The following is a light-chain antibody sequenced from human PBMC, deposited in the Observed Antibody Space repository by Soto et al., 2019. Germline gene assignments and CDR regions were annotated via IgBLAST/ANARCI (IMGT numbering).Light chain of an antibody. CDR1: SSDVGAYNF. V-gene: IGLV2-14*03. J-gene: IGLJ1*01. CDR3: SSHTSSRSLV. CDR2: DVT. Sequence: QSALTQPASVSGSPGQSIAISCTGTSSDVGAYNFVSWYQHHPGKAPKLLIYDVTNRPSGVSDRFSASKSGNTASLTISGLQSEDEADYYCSSHTSSRSLVFGTGTK.